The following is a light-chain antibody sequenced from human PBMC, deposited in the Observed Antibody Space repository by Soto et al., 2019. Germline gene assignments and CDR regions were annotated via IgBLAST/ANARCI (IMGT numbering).Light chain of an antibody. J-gene: IGKJ2*01. V-gene: IGKV3-20*01. CDR1: QTPRRTY. Sequence: EAVLTQSPGTLSLSPGERATLSCRASQTPRRTYIAWYQQKPGQAPRVLIYGASKRATGIPDRFSGSGSGTDFSLTISRLEPEDFAVYYCHQYDNAPQTYGQGTKVDI. CDR3: HQYDNAPQT. CDR2: GAS.